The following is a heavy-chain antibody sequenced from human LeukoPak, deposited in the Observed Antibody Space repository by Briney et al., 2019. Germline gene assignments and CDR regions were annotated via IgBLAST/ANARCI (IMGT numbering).Heavy chain of an antibody. CDR3: ARGGDILTLSRVFDY. J-gene: IGHJ4*02. D-gene: IGHD3-9*01. V-gene: IGHV3-7*01. Sequence: GGSLRLSCAASGFTFSSYWTSWVRQAPGKGLEWVANIKQDGSEKYYVDSVKGRFTISRDNAKNSLYLQMNSLRAEDTAVYYCARGGDILTLSRVFDYWGREPWSPSPQ. CDR2: IKQDGSEK. CDR1: GFTFSSYW.